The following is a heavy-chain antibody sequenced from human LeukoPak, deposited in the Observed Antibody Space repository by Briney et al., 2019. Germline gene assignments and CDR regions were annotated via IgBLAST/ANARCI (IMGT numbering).Heavy chain of an antibody. J-gene: IGHJ6*02. Sequence: SETLSLTCAVYGGSFSGYYWSWIRQPPGKGLEWIGEINHSGSTNYNPSLKSRVTISVDTSKNQFSLKLSSVTAADTAVYYCARDLGCSGGSCYSYYYGMDVWGQGTTVTVSS. D-gene: IGHD2-15*01. CDR2: INHSGST. V-gene: IGHV4-34*01. CDR3: ARDLGCSGGSCYSYYYGMDV. CDR1: GGSFSGYY.